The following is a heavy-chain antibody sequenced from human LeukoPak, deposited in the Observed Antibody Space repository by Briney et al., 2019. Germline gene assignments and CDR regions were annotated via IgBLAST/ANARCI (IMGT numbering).Heavy chain of an antibody. CDR3: VREYCGGDCYTDF. CDR2: LKSDGSIT. J-gene: IGHJ4*02. CDR1: GFTFSLYW. D-gene: IGHD2-21*02. V-gene: IGHV3-74*01. Sequence: GGSLRLSCAASGFTFSLYWMHWVRQTPGKGLVWVSRLKSDGSITTYADSVKGRFTISRDNAKNTLYLQMNSLRAEDTALYYCVREYCGGDCYTDFWGQGTLVTVSS.